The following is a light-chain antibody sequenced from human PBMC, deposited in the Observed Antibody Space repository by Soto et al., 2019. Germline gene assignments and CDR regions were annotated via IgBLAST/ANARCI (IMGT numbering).Light chain of an antibody. V-gene: IGKV1-39*01. CDR2: AAS. CDR1: ESIRNN. J-gene: IGKJ1*01. Sequence: DIQMTQSPSSLSASVGDRVTITCRASESIRNNLNWYQQKPGKAPKLLIYAASTLQSGVPSRFSGGGSGREFALTVGSLQPEDFTTYYCQQTYSTPRVAFGQGTKVEFK. CDR3: QQTYSTPRVA.